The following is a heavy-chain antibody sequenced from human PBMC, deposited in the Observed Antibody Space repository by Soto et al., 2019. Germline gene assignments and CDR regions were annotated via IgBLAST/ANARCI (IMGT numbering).Heavy chain of an antibody. CDR2: IYHSGIT. Sequence: PSETLSLTCTVSGGSISSYYWSWIRQPPGKGLEWIGYIYHSGITYYNPSLKSRVTISVDRSKNQFSLKLSSVTAADTAVYYCARDQGRWGQGTLVTVSS. CDR1: GGSISSYY. J-gene: IGHJ4*02. V-gene: IGHV4-59*12. CDR3: ARDQGR.